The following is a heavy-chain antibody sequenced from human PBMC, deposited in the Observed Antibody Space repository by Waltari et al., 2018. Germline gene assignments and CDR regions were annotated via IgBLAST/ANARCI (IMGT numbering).Heavy chain of an antibody. CDR1: GYTLTGYY. CDR2: IIPSFCTA. V-gene: IGHV1-69*01. CDR3: ARGHNHDSSGYYPSYYFDY. J-gene: IGHJ4*02. D-gene: IGHD3-22*01. Sequence: QVQLVQSGAEVKKPGASVKVPCKASGYTLTGYYMHWVRQAPGPGLEWMGGIIPSFCTANYAQKFQGRVTITTDESTSTAYMELSSLRSEDTAVYYCARGHNHDSSGYYPSYYFDYWGQGTLVTVSS.